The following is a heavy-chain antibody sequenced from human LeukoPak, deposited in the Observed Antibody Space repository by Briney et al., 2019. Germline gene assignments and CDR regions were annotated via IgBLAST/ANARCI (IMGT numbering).Heavy chain of an antibody. CDR2: INYTGRT. CDR1: GGSFTEYH. V-gene: IGHV4-34*01. Sequence: KPSETLSLTCAVYGGSFTEYHWSWIRQPPGKSLEWIGEINYTGRTHYNPSLASRVTISIDMSERQFSLRLTSVTAADTAVYYCARERRVEVSARQTVAFDMWAQGTMVIVSS. CDR3: ARERRVEVSARQTVAFDM. J-gene: IGHJ3*02. D-gene: IGHD5/OR15-5a*01.